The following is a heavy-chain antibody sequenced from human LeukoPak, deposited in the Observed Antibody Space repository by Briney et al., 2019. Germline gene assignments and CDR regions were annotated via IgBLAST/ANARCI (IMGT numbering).Heavy chain of an antibody. CDR2: ISGSGGST. CDR3: ARDQAHYFDTTGDAFDI. J-gene: IGHJ3*02. V-gene: IGHV3-23*01. CDR1: GFTFSSYA. D-gene: IGHD3-22*01. Sequence: GGSLRLSCAASGFTFSSYAMSWVRQAPGPGLEWVSAISGSGGSTYYADSVKGRFTISRDNAKNSLYLQMNSLRAEATAIYYCARDQAHYFDTTGDAFDIWGQGTMVTVSS.